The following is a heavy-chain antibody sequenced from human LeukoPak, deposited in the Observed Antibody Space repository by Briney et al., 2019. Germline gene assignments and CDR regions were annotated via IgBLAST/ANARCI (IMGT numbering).Heavy chain of an antibody. CDR1: GYTFTSYG. Sequence: ASVKVSCKASGYTFTSYGISWVRQAPGQGLEWMGWISAYNGNTNYAQKLQGRVTMTTDTSTRTAYMELRSLRSDDTAVYYCAREGGYYYGSGSYYLGDYYYYMDVWGKGTTVT. CDR2: ISAYNGNT. V-gene: IGHV1-18*01. D-gene: IGHD3-10*01. CDR3: AREGGYYYGSGSYYLGDYYYYMDV. J-gene: IGHJ6*03.